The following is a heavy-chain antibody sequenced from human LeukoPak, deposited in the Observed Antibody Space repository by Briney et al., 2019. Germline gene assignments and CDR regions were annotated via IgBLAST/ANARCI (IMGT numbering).Heavy chain of an antibody. CDR2: ISYDGSNK. CDR1: GFTFSSYA. Sequence: GRSLRLSCAASGFTFSSYAMHWVRQAPGKGLEWVAVISYDGSNKYYADSVQGRFTISRDNSKNTLYLQMNSLTVEDTAVYYCAKRTTWPFDVWGQGTMVTVSS. V-gene: IGHV3-30-3*02. D-gene: IGHD1-14*01. J-gene: IGHJ3*01. CDR3: AKRTTWPFDV.